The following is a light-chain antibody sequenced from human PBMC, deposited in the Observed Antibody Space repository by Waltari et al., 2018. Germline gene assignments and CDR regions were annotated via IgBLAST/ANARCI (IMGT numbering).Light chain of an antibody. CDR2: EAS. CDR1: DSDVGTYHL. V-gene: IGLV2-23*01. CDR3: CSYSHADTLI. J-gene: IGLJ2*01. Sequence: QSALTQPASVSGSPGQSITISCTAPDSDVGTYHLFSWFQQHPGRAPKVIIYEASKRPSGISDRFSGSKSGNTASLTISGLQAEDEAHYYCCSYSHADTLIFGGGTKLTVL.